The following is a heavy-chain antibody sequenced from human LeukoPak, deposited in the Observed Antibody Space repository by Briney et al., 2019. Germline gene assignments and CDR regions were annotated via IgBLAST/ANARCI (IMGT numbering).Heavy chain of an antibody. J-gene: IGHJ4*02. Sequence: SETLSLTCAVYGGSFSGYYWSWIRQPPGKGLEWIGEINHSGSTNYNPSLKSRVTISVDTSKNQFSLKLSSVTAADTAVYYCASRAIFGVVTYWGQGTLVTVSS. CDR3: ASRAIFGVVTY. V-gene: IGHV4-34*01. CDR1: GGSFSGYY. D-gene: IGHD3-3*01. CDR2: INHSGST.